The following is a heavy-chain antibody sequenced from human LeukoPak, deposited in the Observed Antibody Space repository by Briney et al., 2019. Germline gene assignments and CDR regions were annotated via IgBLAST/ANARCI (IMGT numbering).Heavy chain of an antibody. CDR1: GYTFTGYY. V-gene: IGHV1-2*02. J-gene: IGHJ4*02. CDR3: ARVLVATVGGLLFDY. D-gene: IGHD5-12*01. Sequence: ASVKVSCKASGYTFTGYYMHWVRQAPGQGLEWMGWINSNSGGTNYAQKFQGRVTMTRDTSISTAYMELSRLRSDDTAVYYCARVLVATVGGLLFDYWGQGTLVTVSS. CDR2: INSNSGGT.